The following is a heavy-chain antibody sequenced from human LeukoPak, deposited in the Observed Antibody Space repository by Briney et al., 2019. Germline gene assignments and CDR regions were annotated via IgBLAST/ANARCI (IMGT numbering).Heavy chain of an antibody. V-gene: IGHV4-34*01. CDR3: ARVLRFLYHSYMDV. D-gene: IGHD3-3*01. Sequence: SETLSLTCAVYGGSFSGYYWIWLGQPPGKGLEGIGEINHCGSTNYTPSLKSPVTISVDTSTNQFSMKLSSVTAADTAVYYCARVLRFLYHSYMDVWGKGTTVTVSS. CDR1: GGSFSGYY. CDR2: INHCGST. J-gene: IGHJ6*03.